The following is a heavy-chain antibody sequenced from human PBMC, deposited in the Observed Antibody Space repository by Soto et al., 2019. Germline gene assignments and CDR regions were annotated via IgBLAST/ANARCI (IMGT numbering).Heavy chain of an antibody. Sequence: GASVKVACRASGFTGTSSAVHWVRQARRQRLEWIGWIVVGSGNTNYAQKFQERVTITRDMSTSTAYMELSSLRSEDTAVYYCAAAYVDIVATTPDAFDIWGQGTMVTVSS. CDR2: IVVGSGNT. CDR3: AAAYVDIVATTPDAFDI. D-gene: IGHD5-12*01. V-gene: IGHV1-58*01. J-gene: IGHJ3*02. CDR1: GFTGTSSA.